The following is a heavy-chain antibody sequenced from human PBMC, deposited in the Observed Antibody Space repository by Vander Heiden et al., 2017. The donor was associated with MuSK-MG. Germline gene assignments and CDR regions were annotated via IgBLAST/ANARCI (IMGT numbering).Heavy chain of an antibody. CDR1: GFKFDDYA. CDR3: AKDSLSIYDNSGYYSF. Sequence: EVQLVESGGGLVQPGRSLRLSCAASGFKFDDYAMHWVRQAPGKGLEWVSGISWNSGNIGYADSVKGRFTVSRDNAKNSLYLQMNSLRAEDTALYYCAKDSLSIYDNSGYYSFRGQGTLVTVSS. CDR2: ISWNSGNI. V-gene: IGHV3-9*01. J-gene: IGHJ4*02. D-gene: IGHD3-22*01.